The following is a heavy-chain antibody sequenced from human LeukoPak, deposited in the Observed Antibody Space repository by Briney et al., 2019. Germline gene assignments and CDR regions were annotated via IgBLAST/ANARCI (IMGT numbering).Heavy chain of an antibody. CDR3: ARGLGGNTAMVNYYYMDV. V-gene: IGHV4-34*01. J-gene: IGHJ6*03. CDR2: INHSGST. Sequence: SETLSLTCAVYGGSFSGYYGSWIRQPPGKGLEWIGEINHSGSTNYNTSLKSRVTISVDTSKNQFSLKLSFVPAADTAVYYCARGLGGNTAMVNYYYMDVWGKGTTVTVSS. D-gene: IGHD5-18*01. CDR1: GGSFSGYY.